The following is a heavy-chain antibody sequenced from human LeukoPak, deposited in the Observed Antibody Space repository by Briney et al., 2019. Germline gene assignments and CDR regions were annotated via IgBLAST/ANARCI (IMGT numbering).Heavy chain of an antibody. CDR1: GFTFSSYW. V-gene: IGHV3-74*03. Sequence: GGSLRLSCVASGFTFSSYWRNWFRQAPGKGLVWVSRINSGGSRTKCADSVKGRFTISRDNAKNTLYLQMNSLRAEDTAVYYCAALDHGHDYWGQGTLVTVSS. J-gene: IGHJ4*02. CDR2: INSGGSRT. CDR3: AALDHGHDY.